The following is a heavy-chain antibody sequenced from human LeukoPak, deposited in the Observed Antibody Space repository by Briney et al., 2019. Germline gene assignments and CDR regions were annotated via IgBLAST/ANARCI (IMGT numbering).Heavy chain of an antibody. V-gene: IGHV3-23*01. D-gene: IGHD6-13*01. Sequence: GGSLRLSCVASGFTFSSYAMSWVRQAPGKGLEWVSAISGSGGSTYYADSVKGRFTISRDNSKNTLYLQMNSLRAEDTAVYYCAKDRGSSWYVSQPDYWGQGTLVTVSS. CDR2: ISGSGGST. J-gene: IGHJ4*02. CDR1: GFTFSSYA. CDR3: AKDRGSSWYVSQPDY.